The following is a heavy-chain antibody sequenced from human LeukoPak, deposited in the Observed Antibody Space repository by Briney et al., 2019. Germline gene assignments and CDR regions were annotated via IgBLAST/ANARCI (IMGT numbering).Heavy chain of an antibody. J-gene: IGHJ4*02. CDR2: ISAYNGNI. CDR1: GYTFTSYG. Sequence: ASVQVSSQASGYTFTSYGISWVRPAPGQGLEWMGWISAYNGNINYAQKLQGRVTMTTDTSTSTAYMELKSLRSDDTAVYYCARGKDYYDSSGYYFDYWGQGTLVTVSS. V-gene: IGHV1-18*01. CDR3: ARGKDYYDSSGYYFDY. D-gene: IGHD3-22*01.